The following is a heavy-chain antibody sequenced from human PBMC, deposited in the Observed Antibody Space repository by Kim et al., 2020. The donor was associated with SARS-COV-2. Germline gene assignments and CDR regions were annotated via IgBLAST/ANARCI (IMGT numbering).Heavy chain of an antibody. D-gene: IGHD6-13*01. V-gene: IGHV3-13*01. J-gene: IGHJ6*02. CDR3: ARASAAAGPYYYYGMDV. Sequence: SVKGRFTISRENAKNSLYLQMNSLRAGDTAVYYCARASAAAGPYYYYGMDVWGQGTTVTVSS.